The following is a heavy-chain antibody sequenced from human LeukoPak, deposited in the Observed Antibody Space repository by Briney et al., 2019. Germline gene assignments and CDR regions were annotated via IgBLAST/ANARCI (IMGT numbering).Heavy chain of an antibody. V-gene: IGHV4-39*02. Sequence: SETLSLTCTVSGDSISRSTYYWAWIRQPPGKGLEWIGSVYYGRSPYFNPSLESRATISVDTSKNHFSLKMSSVTAADTAVYYCARSSGTGTFSYWGQGTLVSVSS. CDR2: VYYGRSP. D-gene: IGHD6-25*01. CDR1: GDSISRSTYY. J-gene: IGHJ4*02. CDR3: ARSSGTGTFSY.